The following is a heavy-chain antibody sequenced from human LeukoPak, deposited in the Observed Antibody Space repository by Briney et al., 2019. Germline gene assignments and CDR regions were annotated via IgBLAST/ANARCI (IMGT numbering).Heavy chain of an antibody. CDR2: ISYDGNNK. V-gene: IGHV3-30*18. Sequence: GGSLRLSCAASRFTFSRYGMHWVRQAPGKGLEWVAVISYDGNNKYYADSVKGRFTISRDNSKNTLYLQMDNLRAEDTAVYYCAKYQRQWLPKGGFDYWGQGTLVTVSS. CDR3: AKYQRQWLPKGGFDY. D-gene: IGHD6-19*01. J-gene: IGHJ4*02. CDR1: RFTFSRYG.